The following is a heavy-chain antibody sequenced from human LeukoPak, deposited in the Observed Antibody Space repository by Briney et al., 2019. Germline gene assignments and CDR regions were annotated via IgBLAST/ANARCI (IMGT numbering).Heavy chain of an antibody. CDR1: GYTFTSYG. CDR3: ARDWGAAAGYYYGMDV. CDR2: IGAYNGNT. D-gene: IGHD6-13*01. V-gene: IGHV1-18*04. Sequence: EASVKVSRKASGYTFTSYGISWVRQAPGQGLEWMGWIGAYNGNTNYAQKLQGRVTMTTDTSTSTAYMELRSLRSDDTAVYYCARDWGAAAGYYYGMDVWGKGTTVTVSS. J-gene: IGHJ6*04.